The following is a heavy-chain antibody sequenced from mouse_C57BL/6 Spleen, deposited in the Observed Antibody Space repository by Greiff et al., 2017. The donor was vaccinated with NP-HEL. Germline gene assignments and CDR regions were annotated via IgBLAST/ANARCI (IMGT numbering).Heavy chain of an antibody. CDR3: ARQLTGTWFAY. Sequence: QVQLQQPGAELVRPGSSVKLSCKASGYTFTSYWMDLVKQRPGQGLEWIGNIYPSDSETHYNQKFKDKATLTVDKSSSTAYMQLSSLTSEDSAVYYCARQLTGTWFAYWGQGTLVTVSA. V-gene: IGHV1-61*01. CDR1: GYTFTSYW. D-gene: IGHD4-1*01. CDR2: IYPSDSET. J-gene: IGHJ3*01.